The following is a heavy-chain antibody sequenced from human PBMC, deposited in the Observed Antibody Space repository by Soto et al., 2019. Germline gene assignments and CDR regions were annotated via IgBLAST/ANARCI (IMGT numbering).Heavy chain of an antibody. V-gene: IGHV1-18*01. CDR1: GYTLTSYD. J-gene: IGHJ4*02. CDR2: SSTYSSRT. Sequence: ASVKVSCKASGYTLTSYDISWVRQAPGQGLEWMGWSSTYSSRTNFAQKFRGRVTVTTDTSTSTVYMELRTLTSDDTAVYYYVRGSISPPTASDYWGKGPLVT. D-gene: IGHD2-21*02. CDR3: VRGSISPPTASDY.